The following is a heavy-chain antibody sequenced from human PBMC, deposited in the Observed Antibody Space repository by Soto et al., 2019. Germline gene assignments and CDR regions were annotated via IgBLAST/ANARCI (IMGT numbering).Heavy chain of an antibody. Sequence: GGSLRLSCAASGFTFSSYWMHWVRQAPGKGLVWVSQINNDGSSTTYADSVKGRFTISRDNAKNTLYLQMNSLRAEDTAVYYCATDSWGVHYWGLGTLVTVSS. CDR1: GFTFSSYW. J-gene: IGHJ4*02. V-gene: IGHV3-74*01. CDR3: ATDSWGVHY. CDR2: INNDGSST. D-gene: IGHD1-26*01.